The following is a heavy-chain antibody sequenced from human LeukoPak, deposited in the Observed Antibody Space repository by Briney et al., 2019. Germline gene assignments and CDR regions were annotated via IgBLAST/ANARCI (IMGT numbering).Heavy chain of an antibody. CDR1: GGSISSYY. CDR3: ARLSSTLYYSMDV. D-gene: IGHD6-6*01. CDR2: IQNSAIYRAKI. V-gene: IGHV4-59*08. J-gene: IGHJ6*02. Sequence: SETLSLTCAVSGGSISSYYWTWIRQPPGKGLEWVGYIQNSAIYRAKIRSSPSLQSRVSLSIDTSKNQVSLTVNSVTAADTAAYYCARLSSTLYYSMDVWGPGTAVTVSS.